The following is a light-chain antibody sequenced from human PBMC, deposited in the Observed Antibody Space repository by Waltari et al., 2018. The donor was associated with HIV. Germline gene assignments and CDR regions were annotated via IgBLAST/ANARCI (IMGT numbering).Light chain of an antibody. CDR1: SGHSTYA. J-gene: IGLJ3*02. Sequence: QLVLTQSPSASASLGASVKLTCTLSSGHSTYALPWHQQQPEKGPRYLMKLNIDGSHSKGDGIPDRFSGSSSGAERYLTISSLQSEDEADYYCQTWGTGILVFGGGTKLTVL. V-gene: IGLV4-69*01. CDR3: QTWGTGILV. CDR2: LNIDGSH.